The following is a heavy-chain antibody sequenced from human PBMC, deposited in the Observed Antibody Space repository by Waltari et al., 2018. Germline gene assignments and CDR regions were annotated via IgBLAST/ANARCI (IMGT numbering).Heavy chain of an antibody. J-gene: IGHJ3*02. D-gene: IGHD5-18*01. CDR3: ARVQDTAMVLGPFDI. CDR2: IYTSGST. V-gene: IGHV4-4*07. Sequence: QVQLQESGPGLVKPSETLSLTCTVAGGSISSYYWSWIRQPAGKGLEWIGRIYTSGSTNYNPSLKSRVTMSVDTSKNQFSLKLSSVTAADTAVYYCARVQDTAMVLGPFDIWGQGTMVTVSS. CDR1: GGSISSYY.